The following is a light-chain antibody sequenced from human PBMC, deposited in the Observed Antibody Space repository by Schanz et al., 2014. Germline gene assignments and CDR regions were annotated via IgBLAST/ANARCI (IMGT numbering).Light chain of an antibody. CDR1: QSIGSN. J-gene: IGKJ4*01. CDR3: QQYKSWPPSLT. V-gene: IGKV3-15*01. CDR2: GAS. Sequence: EIVMTQSPATLSVSPGERATLSCRASQSIGSNLAWYQQKPGQAPRLLFYGASTEATGLPARFSGSGYGTDFSLTISSLQSEDFAVYYCQQYKSWPPSLTFGGGTKVE.